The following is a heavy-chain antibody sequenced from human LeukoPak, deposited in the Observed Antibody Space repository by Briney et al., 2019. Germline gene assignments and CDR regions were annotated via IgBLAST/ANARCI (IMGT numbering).Heavy chain of an antibody. CDR2: IYYSGST. CDR3: ARVLQDYDDYGGWYYYYMDV. J-gene: IGHJ6*03. V-gene: IGHV4-59*01. Sequence: SETLSLTCTVSGGSISSYYWSWIRQPPGKGLEWIGYIYYSGSTNYNPSLKSRVTISVDTSKNQFSLKLSSVTAADTAVYYCARVLQDYDDYGGWYYYYMDVWGKGTTVTISS. D-gene: IGHD4-17*01. CDR1: GGSISSYY.